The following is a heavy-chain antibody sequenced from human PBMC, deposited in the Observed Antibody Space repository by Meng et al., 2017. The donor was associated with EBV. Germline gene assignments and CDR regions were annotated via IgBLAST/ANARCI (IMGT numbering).Heavy chain of an antibody. D-gene: IGHD6-19*01. Sequence: QLQLRESGPGEVKPSETLSLPCTVPGASISSFYYWGWFRQPPGRGLEWIGSVHYTGSTYYSPSLKSRVTVSVDTSKNQFSLRLTSVTAADTAVYYCARPFPSWQSPRLDPFGAWGQGTLVTVSS. CDR1: GASISSFYY. V-gene: IGHV4-39*01. CDR3: ARPFPSWQSPRLDPFGA. J-gene: IGHJ5*02. CDR2: VHYTGST.